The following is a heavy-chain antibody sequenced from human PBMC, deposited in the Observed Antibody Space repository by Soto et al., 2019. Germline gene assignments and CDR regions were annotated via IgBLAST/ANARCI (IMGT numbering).Heavy chain of an antibody. CDR1: GFTLSSYG. V-gene: IGHV3-30*18. D-gene: IGHD3-22*01. J-gene: IGHJ4*02. CDR2: ISYDGSNK. CDR3: AKDQGSSGYGPLDY. Sequence: GGSLRLSCAASGFTLSSYGMHWVLQAPGKELERVAVISYDGSNKYYADSVKGRFTISRDNSKNTLYLQMNSLRAEDTAVYYCAKDQGSSGYGPLDYWSQGTLVIVSS.